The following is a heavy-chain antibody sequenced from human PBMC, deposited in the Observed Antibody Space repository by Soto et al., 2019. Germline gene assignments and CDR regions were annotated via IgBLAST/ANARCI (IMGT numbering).Heavy chain of an antibody. CDR1: GGSLSDYF. D-gene: IGHD2-21*01. V-gene: IGHV4-34*01. CDR2: INHLGSI. Sequence: SETLSLTCVVSGGSLSDYFWSWIRQPPGMALEWIGEINHLGSINYNPSLKSRVTMSVDTSKNQFSLTLNSVTAADTATYYCARGGISHWAYFYYMDVWDRGTTVTVFS. J-gene: IGHJ6*03. CDR3: ARGGISHWAYFYYMDV.